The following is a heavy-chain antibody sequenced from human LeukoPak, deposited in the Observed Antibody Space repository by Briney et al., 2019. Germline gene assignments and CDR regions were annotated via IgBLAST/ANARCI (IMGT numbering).Heavy chain of an antibody. CDR1: GFTFSTYA. J-gene: IGHJ4*02. CDR2: IWDDGSNR. CDR3: ARGLADSSGYYYDY. D-gene: IGHD3-22*01. V-gene: IGHV3-33*01. Sequence: GGSLRLSCAASGFTFSTYAMHWVRQAPGKGLEWVAVIWDDGSNRYYADSVKGRFTISRDSSRNTLYLQMDSLRAEDTAVYYCARGLADSSGYYYDYWGQGTLVTVSS.